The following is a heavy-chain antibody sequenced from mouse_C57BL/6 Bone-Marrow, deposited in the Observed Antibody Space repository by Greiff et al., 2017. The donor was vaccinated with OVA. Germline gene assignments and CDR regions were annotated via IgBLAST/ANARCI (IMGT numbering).Heavy chain of an antibody. Sequence: QVQLQQPGAELVKPGASVKVSCKASGYTFTSYWMHWVKQRPGQGLEWIGRIHPSDSDTNYNQKFKGKATLTVDKSSSTAYMQLSSLTSEDSAVYYCAICYSSAWFAYWGQGTLVTVSA. CDR3: AICYSSAWFAY. CDR2: IHPSDSDT. J-gene: IGHJ3*01. V-gene: IGHV1-74*01. D-gene: IGHD6-1*01. CDR1: GYTFTSYW.